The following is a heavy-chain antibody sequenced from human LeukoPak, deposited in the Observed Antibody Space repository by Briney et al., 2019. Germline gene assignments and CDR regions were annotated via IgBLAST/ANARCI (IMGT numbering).Heavy chain of an antibody. CDR2: IKEDGSEK. J-gene: IGHJ4*02. CDR3: AREDYGDYELDY. CDR1: GLSFSSLW. D-gene: IGHD4-17*01. V-gene: IGHV3-7*01. Sequence: GGSLRLSCVASGLSFSSLWMSWVRQAPGKGLEWVANIKEDGSEKYYVDSVKGRFTISRDNAKNSLYLQMNSLRAEDTAVYYCAREDYGDYELDYWGQGTLVTVSS.